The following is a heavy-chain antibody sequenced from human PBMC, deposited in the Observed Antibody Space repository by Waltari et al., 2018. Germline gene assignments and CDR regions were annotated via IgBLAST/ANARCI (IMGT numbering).Heavy chain of an antibody. V-gene: IGHV4-59*11. D-gene: IGHD6-19*01. CDR2: IYYSGST. J-gene: IGHJ4*02. CDR1: GGSISSHY. CDR3: AREGSGWYSGNFDY. Sequence: QVQLQESGPGLVEPSETLSLTCTVSGGSISSHYWSWIRQPPGKGLEWIGYIYYSGSTNYNPSLKSRVTISVDTSKNQFSLKLSSVTAADTAVYYCAREGSGWYSGNFDYWGQGTLVTVSS.